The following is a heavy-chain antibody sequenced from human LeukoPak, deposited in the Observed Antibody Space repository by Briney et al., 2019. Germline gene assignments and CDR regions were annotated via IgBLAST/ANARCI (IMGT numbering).Heavy chain of an antibody. D-gene: IGHD4-17*01. CDR1: GYTFTSYY. V-gene: IGHV1-69*04. J-gene: IGHJ4*02. CDR2: IIPILGIA. Sequence: GASVKVSCKASGYTFTSYYMHWVRQAPGHGLEWMGRIIPILGIANYAQKFQGRVTITADKSTSTAYMELSSLRSEDTAVYYCARVLGYGDYALGYWGQGTLVTVSS. CDR3: ARVLGYGDYALGY.